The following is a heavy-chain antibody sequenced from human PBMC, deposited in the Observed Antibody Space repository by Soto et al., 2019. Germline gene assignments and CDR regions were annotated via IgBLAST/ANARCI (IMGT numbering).Heavy chain of an antibody. D-gene: IGHD3-16*01. CDR3: ARPSTNLDLGVIDF. Sequence: QVHLVESGGGVVQPGKSLRLSGEASGFSFSIYGMHWVRQAPGKGLEWVADLWYDGSNKYYAGSVKGRFIISRDNSKNTLYLQMNSLRAEDTAVYYCARPSTNLDLGVIDFWGQGTLVTVSS. J-gene: IGHJ4*02. V-gene: IGHV3-33*01. CDR2: LWYDGSNK. CDR1: GFSFSIYG.